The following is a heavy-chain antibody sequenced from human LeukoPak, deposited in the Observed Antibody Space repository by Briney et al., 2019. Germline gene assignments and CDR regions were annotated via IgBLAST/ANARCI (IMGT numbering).Heavy chain of an antibody. CDR2: ISRSGDIT. CDR3: ATEGFYY. Sequence: GGSLKLSCAASGAAFTKYAMKGVGQAAGAGLGYISGISRSGDITHYADSVKGRFTISRDNVQNTLYLQMNSLRADDTALYYCATEGFYYWGPGTQVTVSS. V-gene: IGHV3-23*01. J-gene: IGHJ4*02. CDR1: GAAFTKYA.